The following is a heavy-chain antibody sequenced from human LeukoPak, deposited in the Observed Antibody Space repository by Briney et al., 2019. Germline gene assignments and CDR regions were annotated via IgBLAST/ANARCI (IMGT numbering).Heavy chain of an antibody. CDR2: IYPGDSDT. J-gene: IGHJ4*02. CDR3: VSQYNNFAY. D-gene: IGHD5-24*01. Sequence: GESLKISCKASGYSFTTYWIGWVRQMPGTGLEWMGNIYPGDSDTRYNPSFDGQVTISADKSISTAYLQWSSLKASDTAIYYCVSQYNNFAYWGQGTLVTVSS. V-gene: IGHV5-51*01. CDR1: GYSFTTYW.